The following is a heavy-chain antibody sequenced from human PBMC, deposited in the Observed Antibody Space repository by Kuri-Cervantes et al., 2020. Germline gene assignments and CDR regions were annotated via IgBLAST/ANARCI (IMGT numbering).Heavy chain of an antibody. Sequence: GESLKISCAASGFTFSSYGMHWVRQAPGKGLEWVAVIWYDGSNKYYADSVKGRFTISRDNSKNTLYLQMNSLRAEDTAVYYCARGSDSSSWYWGTGYYYYYGMDVWGQGTTVTVSS. CDR2: IWYDGSNK. J-gene: IGHJ6*02. D-gene: IGHD6-13*01. V-gene: IGHV3-30*19. CDR3: ARGSDSSSWYWGTGYYYYYGMDV. CDR1: GFTFSSYG.